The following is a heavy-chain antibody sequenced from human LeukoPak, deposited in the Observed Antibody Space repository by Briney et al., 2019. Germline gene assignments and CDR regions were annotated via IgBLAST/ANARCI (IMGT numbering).Heavy chain of an antibody. CDR1: GGTFSSYA. D-gene: IGHD5-12*01. CDR3: AREPRYSAYDRVLDY. J-gene: IGHJ4*02. CDR2: IIPIFGTP. V-gene: IGHV1-69*13. Sequence: GASVKVSCKASGGTFSSYAISWVRQAPGEGLEWMGGIIPIFGTPNYAQKFQGRVTITADESTSTAYMELSSLRSEDTAVYYCAREPRYSAYDRVLDYWGQGTLVTVSS.